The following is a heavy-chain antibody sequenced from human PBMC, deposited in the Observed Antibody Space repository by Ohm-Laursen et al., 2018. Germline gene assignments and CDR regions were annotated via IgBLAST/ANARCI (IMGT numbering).Heavy chain of an antibody. V-gene: IGHV1-2*02. CDR1: GYTFTAYY. CDR3: ARELTGFDY. CDR2: INPNSGGT. J-gene: IGHJ4*02. Sequence: VTDSCKASGYTFTAYYMHWVRQAPGQGLEWMGWINPNSGGTNYAQKFQGRVTMTRDTSVSTAYMELSSLRSDDTAVYYCARELTGFDYWGQGTLVTVSS. D-gene: IGHD3-9*01.